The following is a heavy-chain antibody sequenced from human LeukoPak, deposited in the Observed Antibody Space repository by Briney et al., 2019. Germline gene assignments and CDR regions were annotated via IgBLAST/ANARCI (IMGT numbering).Heavy chain of an antibody. CDR1: GFPFSSYS. Sequence: PGGSLRLSCAASGFPFSSYSMTWVRQAPGKGLEWVSFISSSSSYIYYADSVKGRFTISRDNAKNSLYLQMNSLRAEDTAVYYCARGDGYNGWNWFDPWGQGTLVTVSS. J-gene: IGHJ5*02. CDR3: ARGDGYNGWNWFDP. D-gene: IGHD5-24*01. V-gene: IGHV3-21*01. CDR2: ISSSSSYI.